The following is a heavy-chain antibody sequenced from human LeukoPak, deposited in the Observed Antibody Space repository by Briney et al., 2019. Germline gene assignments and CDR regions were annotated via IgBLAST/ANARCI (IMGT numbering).Heavy chain of an antibody. CDR2: TWSDGINK. V-gene: IGHV3-33*01. J-gene: IGHJ4*02. CDR1: GFSFSSYG. D-gene: IGHD2-2*01. CDR3: ARDLGEGDIVVVAGA. Sequence: GGSLRLSCAASGFSFSSYGMHWVRQAPGKGLEWLAVTWSDGINKYYADSVKGRFSISRDNSKNTLYLQMNSLSAEDTAVYYCARDLGEGDIVVVAGAWGQGTLVTVSS.